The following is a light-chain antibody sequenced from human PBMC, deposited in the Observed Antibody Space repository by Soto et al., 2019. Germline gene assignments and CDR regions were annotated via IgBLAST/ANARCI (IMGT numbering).Light chain of an antibody. CDR1: SSDVGGYHY. CDR3: SSYAGSNLYV. Sequence: QSALTQPPSASGSPGQSVTISCTGTSSDVGGYHYVSWYQLHPGKAPKLIIYEVTKRPSGVPDRFSGSKAGNTASLTVSGLQAEYEADYYCSSYAGSNLYVFGPGTKLTVL. J-gene: IGLJ1*01. CDR2: EVT. V-gene: IGLV2-8*01.